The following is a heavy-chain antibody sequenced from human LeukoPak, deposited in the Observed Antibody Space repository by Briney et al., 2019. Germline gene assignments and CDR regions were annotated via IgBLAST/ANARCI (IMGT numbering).Heavy chain of an antibody. D-gene: IGHD6-19*01. J-gene: IGHJ4*02. V-gene: IGHV3-30-3*01. CDR2: ISYDGSNK. CDR3: ARDRGYSSGWSPY. CDR1: GFTFSSYA. Sequence: GRSLRLSCAASGFTFSSYAMHWVRQAPGKGLEWVAVISYDGSNKYYADSVKGRFTISRDNSKNTLYLQMNSLRAEDTAVYYCARDRGYSSGWSPYWGQGTLVTVSS.